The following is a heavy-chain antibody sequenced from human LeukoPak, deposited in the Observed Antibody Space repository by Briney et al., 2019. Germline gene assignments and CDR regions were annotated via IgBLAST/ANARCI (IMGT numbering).Heavy chain of an antibody. CDR2: ISWNSGSI. D-gene: IGHD3-16*01. J-gene: IGHJ4*02. V-gene: IGHV3-9*01. Sequence: GGSLRLSCAASGFTFDDYAMLWVRQAPGKGLEWVSGISWNSGSIGYADSVKGRFTISRDNAKNSLYLQMNSLRAEDTALYYCAKDNGRGGNFDYWGQGTLVTVSS. CDR1: GFTFDDYA. CDR3: AKDNGRGGNFDY.